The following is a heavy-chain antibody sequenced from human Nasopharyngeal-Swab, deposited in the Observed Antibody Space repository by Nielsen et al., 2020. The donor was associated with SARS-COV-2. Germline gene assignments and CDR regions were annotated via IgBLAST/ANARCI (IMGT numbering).Heavy chain of an antibody. Sequence: WVRQAPGQGLEWMGGIIPIFGTANYAQKFQGRVTITADESTSTAYMELSSLRSEDTAVYYCARDGYGSGLGYWGQGTLVTVSS. J-gene: IGHJ4*02. CDR2: IIPIFGTA. CDR3: ARDGYGSGLGY. D-gene: IGHD6-19*01. V-gene: IGHV1-69*01.